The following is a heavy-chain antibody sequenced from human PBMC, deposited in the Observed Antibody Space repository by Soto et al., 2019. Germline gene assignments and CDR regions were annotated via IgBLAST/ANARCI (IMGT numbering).Heavy chain of an antibody. CDR2: INPNSGGT. CDR1: GYTFTGYY. Sequence: GASVKVSCKASGYTFTGYYMHWVRQAPGQGLEWMGWINPNSGGTNYAQKFQGWVTMTRDTSISTAYMELSRLRSDDTAVYYCARGGLNWNDVSNWFDPWGQGTLVTVSS. CDR3: ARGGLNWNDVSNWFDP. D-gene: IGHD1-20*01. V-gene: IGHV1-2*04. J-gene: IGHJ5*02.